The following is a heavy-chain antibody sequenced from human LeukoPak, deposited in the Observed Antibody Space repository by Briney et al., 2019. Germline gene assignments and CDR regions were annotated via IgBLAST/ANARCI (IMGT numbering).Heavy chain of an antibody. V-gene: IGHV3-23*01. D-gene: IGHD3-22*01. J-gene: IGHJ4*02. CDR1: GFTFSSYE. Sequence: PGGSLRLSCAASGFTFSSYEMNWVRQAPGKGLQWVATINANGINTYYADSVRGRFTISRDNSKNTLYLQMNSLRAEDTAVYYCAKDQGYYDSSNFDYWGQGTLVTVSS. CDR2: INANGINT. CDR3: AKDQGYYDSSNFDY.